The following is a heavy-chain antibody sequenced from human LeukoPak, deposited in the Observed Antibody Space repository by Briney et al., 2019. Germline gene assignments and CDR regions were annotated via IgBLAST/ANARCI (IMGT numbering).Heavy chain of an antibody. Sequence: SGPTLVKPTQTLTLTCTFSGFSLSTSGVGVGWIRQPPGKALEWLALIYWNDDKRYSPSLKSRLTITKDTSKNQVVLTMTNMDPVDTDTYYCADSPLLWFGELPDGWFDPWGQGTLVTVSS. CDR1: GFSLSTSGVG. J-gene: IGHJ5*02. CDR3: ADSPLLWFGELPDGWFDP. CDR2: IYWNDDK. D-gene: IGHD3-10*01. V-gene: IGHV2-5*01.